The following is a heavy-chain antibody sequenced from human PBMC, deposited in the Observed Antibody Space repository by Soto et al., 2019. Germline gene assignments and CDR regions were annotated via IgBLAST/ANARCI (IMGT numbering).Heavy chain of an antibody. CDR2: IYYSGST. CDR3: ARSGYDYVGAFDI. D-gene: IGHD5-12*01. Sequence: QAQLQESGPGLVKPSETLSLTCTVSGGSISSYYWSWIRQPPGKGLEWIGYIYYSGSTNYNPSLKSRVTISVDTSKNQFSLKLSSVTAADTAVYYCARSGYDYVGAFDIWGQGTMVTVSS. CDR1: GGSISSYY. V-gene: IGHV4-59*01. J-gene: IGHJ3*02.